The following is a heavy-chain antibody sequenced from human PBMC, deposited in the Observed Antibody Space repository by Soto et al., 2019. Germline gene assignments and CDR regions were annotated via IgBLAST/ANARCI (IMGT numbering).Heavy chain of an antibody. CDR3: ARMSYFYDKWYFDL. CDR1: GASINNNDYY. CDR2: VYYSGTT. J-gene: IGHJ2*01. V-gene: IGHV4-30-4*01. D-gene: IGHD3-22*01. Sequence: SETLSLTCTVSGASINNNDYYWSWIRQTPGKGLEWIGYVYYSGTTDYIPSLKSRLSMSIDKSQNQFTLKLNSVAAADTATYYCARMSYFYDKWYFDLWGRGTLVTVSS.